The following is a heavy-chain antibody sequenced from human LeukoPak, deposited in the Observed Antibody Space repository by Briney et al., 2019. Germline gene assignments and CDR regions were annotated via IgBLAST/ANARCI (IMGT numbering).Heavy chain of an antibody. V-gene: IGHV4-4*07. CDR3: ARGDCSSTSCNYYYYMDV. D-gene: IGHD2-2*01. CDR1: GGSISSYY. Sequence: SETLSLTCTVSGGSISSYYWSWIRQPAGKGLEWIGRIYTSGSTNYNPSLKSRVTMSVDTSKNQFSLKLSSVTAADTAVYYCARGDCSSTSCNYYYYMDVWGKGTTVTVSS. J-gene: IGHJ6*03. CDR2: IYTSGST.